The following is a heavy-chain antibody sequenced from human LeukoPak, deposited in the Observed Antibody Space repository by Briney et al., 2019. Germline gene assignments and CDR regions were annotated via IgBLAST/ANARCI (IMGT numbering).Heavy chain of an antibody. CDR1: GGSISSYY. D-gene: IGHD6-25*01. CDR2: IYYSGST. J-gene: IGHJ2*01. Sequence: SETLSLTCTVSGGSISSYYWSWIRQPPGKGLEWIGYIYYSGSTSYNPSLKSRVTISVDTSKNQFSLKLSSVTAADTAVYYCARQGGGFWYFDLWGRGTLVTVSS. V-gene: IGHV4-59*08. CDR3: ARQGGGFWYFDL.